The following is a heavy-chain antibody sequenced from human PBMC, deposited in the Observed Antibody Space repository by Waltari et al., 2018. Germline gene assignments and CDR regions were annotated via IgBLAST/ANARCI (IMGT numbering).Heavy chain of an antibody. CDR1: GGPFSSDV. J-gene: IGHJ4*02. V-gene: IGHV1-69*08. CDR3: AKEGVYQWRVVVISMLDH. Sequence: QVQLVQSGAELKKPGSSVQVSCKASGGPFSSDVISWVRQVPGQGLEWMGRINPVYGTTDYAQKFQGRVTLTADKSTNTAYMELSSLKSEDTGIYYCAKEGVYQWRVVVISMLDHWGQGTLVTVSS. CDR2: INPVYGTT. D-gene: IGHD3-22*01.